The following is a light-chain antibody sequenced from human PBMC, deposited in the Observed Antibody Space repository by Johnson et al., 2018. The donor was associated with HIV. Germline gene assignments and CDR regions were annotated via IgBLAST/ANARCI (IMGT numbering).Light chain of an antibody. CDR2: RNT. CDR1: SSNVGAVYG. J-gene: IGLJ1*01. CDR3: QAYDSSLSAYV. V-gene: IGLV1-40*01. Sequence: QSVLTQPPSVSGAPGQRVTISCTGNSSNVGAVYGVHWYRHLPGTAPKLLISRNTNRPSGVPDRFSGSKSGTSASLALTGLQAEDDGDYYCQAYDSSLSAYVFGTGTKVTVL.